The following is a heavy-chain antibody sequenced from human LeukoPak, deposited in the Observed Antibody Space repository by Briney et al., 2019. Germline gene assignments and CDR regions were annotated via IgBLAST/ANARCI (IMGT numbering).Heavy chain of an antibody. CDR3: ARDPEDLDY. CDR1: GFTFSSYS. J-gene: IGHJ4*02. CDR2: ISRGRPTI. Sequence: GGSLRLSCVASGFTFSSYSMNWVRQARGKGLEGVSYISRGRPTILFADSVKGRFTISRDNAKDSLYLQMNSLRDEDTAVDYCARDPEDLDYWGQGTLVTVSS. V-gene: IGHV3-48*02.